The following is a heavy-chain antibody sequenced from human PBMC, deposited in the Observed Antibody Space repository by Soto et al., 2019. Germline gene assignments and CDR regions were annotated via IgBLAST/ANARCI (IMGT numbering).Heavy chain of an antibody. Sequence: PSETLSLTCTVSGGSISSYYWSWIRQPPGKGLEWIGYIYYSGSTNYNPSLKSRVTISVDTSKNQFSLKLSSVTAADTAVYYCARSQPVYYYDSSGYYPKWFDPWCRGTLVT. CDR1: GGSISSYY. D-gene: IGHD3-22*01. CDR3: ARSQPVYYYDSSGYYPKWFDP. J-gene: IGHJ5*02. V-gene: IGHV4-59*01. CDR2: IYYSGST.